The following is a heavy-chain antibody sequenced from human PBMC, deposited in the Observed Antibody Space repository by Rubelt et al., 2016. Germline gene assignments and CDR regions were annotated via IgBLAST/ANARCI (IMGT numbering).Heavy chain of an antibody. CDR2: ISYDGSGK. Sequence: GGGVVQPGRSLRLSCAASGFTFNSYTMHWFRQAPGKGLEWVAVISYDGSGKYSADSVKGRFTISRDNSKNTLYLQMNSLRTEETAVYYCSTGGYYLDYWGQGTLVNVSS. CDR3: STGGYYLDY. J-gene: IGHJ4*02. CDR1: GFTFNSYT. V-gene: IGHV3-30*04. D-gene: IGHD1-14*01.